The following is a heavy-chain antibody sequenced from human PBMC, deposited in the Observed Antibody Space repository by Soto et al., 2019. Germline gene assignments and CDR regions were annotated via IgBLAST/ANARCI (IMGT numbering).Heavy chain of an antibody. D-gene: IGHD2-15*01. CDR3: ARDHNFGFILYAMDV. Sequence: WASVKVSCKASGYTFTSYPMHWVRQAPGQGLEWMGIINPSSGRTSYAQNFQGRVTMTSDTSTSIVYMEMSSLKSEDTAVYYCARDHNFGFILYAMDVWGQGPTVTVSS. J-gene: IGHJ6*02. V-gene: IGHV1-46*01. CDR2: INPSSGRT. CDR1: GYTFTSYP.